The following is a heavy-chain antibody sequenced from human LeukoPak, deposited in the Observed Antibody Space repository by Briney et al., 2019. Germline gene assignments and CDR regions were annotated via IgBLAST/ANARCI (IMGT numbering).Heavy chain of an antibody. CDR2: INSDGSST. J-gene: IGHJ3*02. V-gene: IGHV3-74*01. Sequence: QSGGSLRLSCAASGFTFSSYWMHWVRQAPGKGLVWVSRINSDGSSTSYADSVKGRFTISRDNAKNTLYLQMNSLRAEDTAVYYCARRRDRAAFDIWGQGTMVTVSS. CDR1: GFTFSSYW. CDR3: ARRRDRAAFDI.